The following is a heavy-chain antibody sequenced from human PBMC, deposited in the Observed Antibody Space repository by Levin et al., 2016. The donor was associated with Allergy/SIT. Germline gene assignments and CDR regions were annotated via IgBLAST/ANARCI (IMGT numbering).Heavy chain of an antibody. CDR2: IYYSGST. D-gene: IGHD3-10*01. Sequence: RQAPGKGLEWIGYIYYSGSTYYNPSLKSRVTISVDTSKNQFSLKLSSVTAADTAVYYCASTTMVRGPNFDYWGQGTLVTVSS. J-gene: IGHJ4*02. CDR3: ASTTMVRGPNFDY. V-gene: IGHV4-31*02.